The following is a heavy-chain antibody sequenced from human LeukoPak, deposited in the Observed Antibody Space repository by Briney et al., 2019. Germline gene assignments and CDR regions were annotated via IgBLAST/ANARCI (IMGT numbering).Heavy chain of an antibody. CDR2: MWYDGSNK. Sequence: GRSLRLSCAASGFTFSSYGMHWVRQAPGKGLEWVAVMWYDGSNKYYADSVKGRFTISRDNSKNTLYLQMDSLRVEDTAVYYCARDPGVRWLVGFDYWGQGTLVTVSP. V-gene: IGHV3-33*01. J-gene: IGHJ4*02. CDR3: ARDPGVRWLVGFDY. CDR1: GFTFSSYG. D-gene: IGHD6-19*01.